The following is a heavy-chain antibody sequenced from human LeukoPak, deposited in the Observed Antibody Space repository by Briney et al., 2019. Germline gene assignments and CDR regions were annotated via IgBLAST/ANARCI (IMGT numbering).Heavy chain of an antibody. V-gene: IGHV3-48*01. J-gene: IGHJ4*02. Sequence: PGGSLRLSCAASGFTFSSYSMNWVRQAPGKGLEWVSYISSSSSTIYYADSVKGRFPISRDNSKNTLYLQMNSLRAEDTAVYYCAKGQMGATFSYRPDYWGQGTLVTVSS. CDR3: AKGQMGATFSYRPDY. CDR2: ISSSSSTI. CDR1: GFTFSSYS. D-gene: IGHD1-26*01.